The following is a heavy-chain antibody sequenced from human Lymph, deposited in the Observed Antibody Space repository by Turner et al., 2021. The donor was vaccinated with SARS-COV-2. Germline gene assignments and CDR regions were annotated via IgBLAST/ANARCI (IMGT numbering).Heavy chain of an antibody. CDR2: MSGSGGST. D-gene: IGHD3-22*01. V-gene: IGHV3-23*01. CDR1: VFTFSSYA. J-gene: IGHJ4*02. Sequence: EVQLLESGGGLVQPAGSLRLSCSASVFTFSSYAMSWVRQAPGTGLEWVSTMSGSGGSTYYADSVKGRFTISRDNTKNTLYLQMNSLRAEDTAVYYCAKNEKAMRGVVITLFDYWGQGTLVTVSS. CDR3: AKNEKAMRGVVITLFDY.